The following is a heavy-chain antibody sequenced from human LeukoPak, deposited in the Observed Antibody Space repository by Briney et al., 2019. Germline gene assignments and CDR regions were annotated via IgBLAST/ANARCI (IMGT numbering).Heavy chain of an antibody. CDR1: GFPFGDHA. CDR2: IRSKAYRGTT. J-gene: IGHJ6*02. V-gene: IGHV3-49*04. D-gene: IGHD5-18*01. Sequence: PGGSLILSCTGSGFPFGDHAMSWVRQAPGKGLEWVGFIRSKAYRGTTEYAASVKGRFTISRDDSASIAYLQMNSLGTEDTAVYYCARGPIQLWIHNAMDVWGQGTTVTVSS. CDR3: ARGPIQLWIHNAMDV.